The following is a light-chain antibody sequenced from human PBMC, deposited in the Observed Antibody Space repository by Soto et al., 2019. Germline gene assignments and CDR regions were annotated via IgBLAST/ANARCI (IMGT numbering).Light chain of an antibody. V-gene: IGLV2-14*01. CDR1: SSDVGGYNY. CDR2: DVS. CDR3: SSYTSSSTLE. Sequence: QSALTQPASVSGSPGQSITISCTGTSSDVGGYNYVSWYQQHPGKAPKLMIYDVSNRPSGVSNRFSGCKSGNTASLSISGRQAEDEADYYCSSYTSSSTLEFGGGTKLTVL. J-gene: IGLJ2*01.